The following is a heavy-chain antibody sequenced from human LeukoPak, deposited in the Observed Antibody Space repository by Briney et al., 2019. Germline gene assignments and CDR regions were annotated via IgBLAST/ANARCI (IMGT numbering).Heavy chain of an antibody. CDR1: GFTFSSYS. J-gene: IGHJ4*02. CDR3: AKDGQGGNYDVLTGYYSKGYDS. D-gene: IGHD3-9*01. V-gene: IGHV3-21*06. CDR2: ISSGGSYI. Sequence: GGSLSLSCAASGFTFSSYSMNWVRQAPGKGLEWVSSISSGGSYIHSADSVKGRFPISRNNAKDSLYLQMNSLRAEDTAVYYCAKDGQGGNYDVLTGYYSKGYDSWGLGTLVIVSS.